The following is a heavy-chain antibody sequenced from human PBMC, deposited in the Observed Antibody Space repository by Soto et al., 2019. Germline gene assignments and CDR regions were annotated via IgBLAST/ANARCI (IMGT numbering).Heavy chain of an antibody. Sequence: NLLESGGGLVKPGGSLRLSCEASGFLFSHYYMSWIRQGPEKRLELVAYISSNSTAFYYPDSVKGRFTISKDDAKKSVYLQMTSVTSDDTAIYYCATGDWGRTNNFDTWGQGTLVIVSA. CDR2: ISSNSTAF. J-gene: IGHJ5*02. V-gene: IGHV3-11*01. CDR1: GFLFSHYY. CDR3: ATGDWGRTNNFDT. D-gene: IGHD2-2*01.